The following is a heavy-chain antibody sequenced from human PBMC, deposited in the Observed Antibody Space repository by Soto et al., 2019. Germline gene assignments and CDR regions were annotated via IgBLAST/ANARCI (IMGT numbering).Heavy chain of an antibody. CDR1: GYSFTSYW. V-gene: IGHV5-51*01. CDR2: IYPGDSDT. J-gene: IGHJ3*02. D-gene: IGHD5-18*01. Sequence: GEPQKISXKGSGYSFTSYWIGWVRQMPGKGLEWMGIIYPGDSDTRYSPSFQGQVTISADKSISTAYLQWSSLKASDTAMYYCARPDTAMVRDAFDIWGQGTMVTVSS. CDR3: ARPDTAMVRDAFDI.